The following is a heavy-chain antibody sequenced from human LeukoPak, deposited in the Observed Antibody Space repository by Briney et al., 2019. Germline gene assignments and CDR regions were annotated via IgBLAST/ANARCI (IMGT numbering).Heavy chain of an antibody. V-gene: IGHV3-30*03. CDR3: ARGDYDLSGSYHYGMDV. Sequence: GGSLRLSCAASGFTFSSYGMHWVRQAPGKGLEWVAVISYDGSNKYYADSVKGRFTISRDNSKNTLYLQMNSLRAEDTAVYYCARGDYDLSGSYHYGMDVWGQGTTVTVSS. J-gene: IGHJ6*02. CDR1: GFTFSSYG. D-gene: IGHD3-10*01. CDR2: ISYDGSNK.